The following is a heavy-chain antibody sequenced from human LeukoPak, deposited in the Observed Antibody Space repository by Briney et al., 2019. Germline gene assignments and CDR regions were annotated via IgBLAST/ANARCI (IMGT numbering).Heavy chain of an antibody. J-gene: IGHJ4*02. D-gene: IGHD1-26*01. CDR3: AKDRSIGTCYTFDH. Sequence: GGTLRLSCAASGFTFSSYGMSWVRQAPGKGLEWVSAISGSGGSTYYADSVKGRFTISRDNSKNSLYLQMSSLTAADTAVYYCAKDRSIGTCYTFDHWGQGTLVTVSS. CDR1: GFTFSSYG. CDR2: ISGSGGST. V-gene: IGHV3-23*01.